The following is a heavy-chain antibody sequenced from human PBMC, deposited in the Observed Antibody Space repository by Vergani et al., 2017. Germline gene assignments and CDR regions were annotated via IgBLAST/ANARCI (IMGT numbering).Heavy chain of an antibody. CDR2: INNDGHT. V-gene: IGHV4-34*02. CDR3: AVRPRVNLVGGEIVTKRTFDY. D-gene: IGHD3-10*01. J-gene: IGHJ4*02. CDR1: GESFSSFY. Sequence: QVQLQQWGAGVVKPSGTLSLTCAVFGESFSSFYWSWIRQHPGKGLEWIGVINNDGHTNYNPSLESRVTVSRYTAKNQFSLNLMSVTAADTAMYYCAVRPRVNLVGGEIVTKRTFDYLRQGSLVTVSS.